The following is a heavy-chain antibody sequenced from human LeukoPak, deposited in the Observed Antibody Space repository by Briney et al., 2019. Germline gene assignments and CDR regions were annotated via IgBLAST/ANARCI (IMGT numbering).Heavy chain of an antibody. CDR1: GFTVSSNY. CDR2: IYSGGST. J-gene: IGHJ6*04. Sequence: PGGSLRLSCAASGFTVSSNYMSWVRQAPGKGLEWVSVIYSGGSTYYADSVKGRFTISRDNFKNTLYLQMNSLRAEDTAVYYCARAGRIAVAGYYYYGMDVWGKGTTVTVSS. V-gene: IGHV3-53*01. CDR3: ARAGRIAVAGYYYYGMDV. D-gene: IGHD6-19*01.